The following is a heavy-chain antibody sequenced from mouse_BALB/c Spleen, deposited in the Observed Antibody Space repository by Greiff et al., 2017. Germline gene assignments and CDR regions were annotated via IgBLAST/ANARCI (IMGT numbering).Heavy chain of an antibody. V-gene: IGHV1-87*01. Sequence: VQLQQSGAELARPGASVTLSCKASGYTFTSYWMQWVKQRPGQGLEWIGAIYPGDGDTRYTQKFKGKATLTADKSSSTAYMQLSSLASEDSAVYYCASGTTVVATDVWGAGTTVTVSS. CDR2: IYPGDGDT. CDR1: GYTFTSYW. CDR3: ASGTTVVATDV. J-gene: IGHJ1*01. D-gene: IGHD1-1*01.